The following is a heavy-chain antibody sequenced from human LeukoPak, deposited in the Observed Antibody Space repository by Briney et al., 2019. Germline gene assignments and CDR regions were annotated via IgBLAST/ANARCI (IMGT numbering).Heavy chain of an antibody. Sequence: GGSLRLSCAASGFTFSSFGMHWVRQAPGKGLKWVALISSDGSNEYYADSVKGRFSISRDNSESTLYLRMNSLRVEDTAIYYCTRIGYSSSWSGDYWGQGTLVTVSS. CDR1: GFTFSSFG. CDR3: TRIGYSSSWSGDY. D-gene: IGHD6-13*01. J-gene: IGHJ4*02. V-gene: IGHV3-30-3*01. CDR2: ISSDGSNE.